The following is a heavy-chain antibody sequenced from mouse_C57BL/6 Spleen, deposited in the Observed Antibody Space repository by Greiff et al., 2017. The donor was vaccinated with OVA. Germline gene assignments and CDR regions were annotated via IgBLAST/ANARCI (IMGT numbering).Heavy chain of an antibody. CDR1: GYTFTSYW. CDR3: ARESTVVARYWYFDV. D-gene: IGHD1-1*01. J-gene: IGHJ1*03. CDR2: IDPNSGGT. Sequence: VQLQQPGAELVKPGASVKLSCKASGYTFTSYWMHWVKQRPGRGLEWIGRIDPNSGGTKYNEKFKSKATLTVDKPSSTAYMQLSSLTSEDSAVYYCARESTVVARYWYFDVWGTGTTVTVSS. V-gene: IGHV1-72*01.